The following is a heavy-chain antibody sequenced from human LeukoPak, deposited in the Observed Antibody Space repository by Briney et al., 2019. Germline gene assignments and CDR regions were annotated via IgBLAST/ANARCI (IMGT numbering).Heavy chain of an antibody. V-gene: IGHV3-53*05. D-gene: IGHD3-3*01. J-gene: IGHJ4*02. Sequence: GGSLGLSCAASGFTVSSNYMSWVRQAPGKGLEWVSVIYSGGSTYYADSVKGRFTISRDNSKNTLYLQMNSLRAEDTAVYYCARDVEYYFDYWGQGTLVTVSS. CDR3: ARDVEYYFDY. CDR1: GFTVSSNY. CDR2: IYSGGST.